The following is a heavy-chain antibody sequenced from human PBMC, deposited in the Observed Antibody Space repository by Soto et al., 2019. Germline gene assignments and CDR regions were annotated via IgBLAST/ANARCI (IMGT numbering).Heavy chain of an antibody. J-gene: IGHJ6*04. CDR1: GFTFSDYG. Sequence: GGSLRLSCAASGFTFSDYGMHWVRQAPGKGLEWVAVISYDERNKYYADSVKGRFTISRDNSKNTLYLQMNSLRAEDTAMYYCANTNYDFWGIDVWGKGTKVTVS. CDR2: ISYDERNK. D-gene: IGHD3-3*01. V-gene: IGHV3-30*18. CDR3: ANTNYDFWGIDV.